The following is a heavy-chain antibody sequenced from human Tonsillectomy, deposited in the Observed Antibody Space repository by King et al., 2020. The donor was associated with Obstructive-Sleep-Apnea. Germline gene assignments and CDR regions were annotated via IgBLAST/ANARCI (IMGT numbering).Heavy chain of an antibody. CDR1: GFTFDDYA. D-gene: IGHD6-13*01. Sequence: VQLVESGGGLVQPGRSLRLSCAASGFTFDDYAMHWVRQAPGKGLEWVSGISWNSGSVGYADFGKGRFTISRDTAKNSLYLQMNSLRAEDTALYYCAKDKGHGIAAAGTGWFDPWGQGTLVTVSS. V-gene: IGHV3-9*01. CDR3: AKDKGHGIAAAGTGWFDP. CDR2: ISWNSGSV. J-gene: IGHJ5*02.